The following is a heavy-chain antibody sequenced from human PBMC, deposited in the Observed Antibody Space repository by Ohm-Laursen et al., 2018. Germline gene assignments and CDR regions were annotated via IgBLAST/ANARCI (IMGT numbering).Heavy chain of an antibody. CDR1: GGSFSGYY. CDR3: ARGLWWFDP. J-gene: IGHJ5*02. V-gene: IGHV4-34*01. CDR2: INHSRST. Sequence: GTLSLTCAVYGGSFSGYYWNWIRQPPGKGLEWIGEINHSRSTKYNSSFKSRVTISVDTSKNQFSLKLSSVTAADTALYYCARGLWWFDPWGQGTPVTVSS.